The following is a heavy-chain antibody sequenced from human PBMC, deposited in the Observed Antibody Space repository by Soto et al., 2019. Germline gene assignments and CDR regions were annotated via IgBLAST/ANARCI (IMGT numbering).Heavy chain of an antibody. Sequence: QVQLQESGPGLVKPSGTLSLTCTVSGDSISNSDWWTWVRQSPGKGLEWIGEIYQSGSTDYNPSLKSRATISVDRSKNQFSLKLNSVTAADTAVYYCAIRGYSSGGTYYRIFDSWGQGTPVTVSS. CDR2: IYQSGST. V-gene: IGHV4-4*02. CDR3: AIRGYSSGGTYYRIFDS. J-gene: IGHJ4*02. D-gene: IGHD1-26*01. CDR1: GDSISNSDW.